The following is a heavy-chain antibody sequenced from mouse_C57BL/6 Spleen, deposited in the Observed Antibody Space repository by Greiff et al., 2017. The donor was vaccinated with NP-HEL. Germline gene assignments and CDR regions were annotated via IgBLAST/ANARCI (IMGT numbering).Heavy chain of an antibody. CDR3: ARSYYSNYDYWYFDV. CDR2: IYPGSGNT. D-gene: IGHD2-5*01. Sequence: QVQLKESGAELVRPGASVKLSCKASGYTFTDYYINWVKQRPGQGLEWIARIYPGSGNTYYNEKFKGKATLTAEKSSSTAYMQLSSLTSEDSAVYFCARSYYSNYDYWYFDVWGTGTTVTVSS. V-gene: IGHV1-76*01. J-gene: IGHJ1*03. CDR1: GYTFTDYY.